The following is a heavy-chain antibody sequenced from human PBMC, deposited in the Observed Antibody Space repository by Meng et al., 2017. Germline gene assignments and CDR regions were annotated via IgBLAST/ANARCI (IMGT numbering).Heavy chain of an antibody. D-gene: IGHD6-13*01. CDR1: GFTFSSYS. CDR2: ISSSSSNI. Sequence: GGSLRLSCAASGFTFSSYSMNWVRQAPGKGLEWVSSISSSSSNIYYADSVKGRFTISRDNAKNSLYLQMNSLRAEDTAVYYCARSPLRIAAAYDAFDIWGQGTRVTVSS. CDR3: ARSPLRIAAAYDAFDI. J-gene: IGHJ3*02. V-gene: IGHV3-21*01.